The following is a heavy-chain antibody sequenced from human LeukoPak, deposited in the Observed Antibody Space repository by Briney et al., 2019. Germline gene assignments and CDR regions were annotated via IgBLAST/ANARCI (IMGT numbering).Heavy chain of an antibody. CDR2: IKRDGSEK. CDR3: AKDLLYDGCGGKGY. D-gene: IGHD4-23*01. V-gene: IGHV3-7*01. CDR1: GFTFSSYW. J-gene: IGHJ4*02. Sequence: QTGGSLRLSCAASGFTFSSYWMSWVRQAPGKGLEWVANIKRDGSEKYYMDSVKGRFTISRDNAKNTLYLQMNSLRAEDTAVYYCAKDLLYDGCGGKGYWGQGTLVTVSS.